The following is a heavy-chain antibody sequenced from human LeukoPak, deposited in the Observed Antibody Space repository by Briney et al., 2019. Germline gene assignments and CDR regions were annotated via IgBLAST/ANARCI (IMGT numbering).Heavy chain of an antibody. J-gene: IGHJ5*02. V-gene: IGHV4-59*12. D-gene: IGHD3-10*01. CDR1: GGSISNYH. CDR3: ARDSGTTGEVKFDP. Sequence: SETVSLTCTVSGGSISNYHWGWFRQPPGKGLEWIGYIYYSGSTNDNPSLKSRVTISVDTSKNKFSLKLSSVTAADTAVYYCARDSGTTGEVKFDPWGQGTLVTVSS. CDR2: IYYSGST.